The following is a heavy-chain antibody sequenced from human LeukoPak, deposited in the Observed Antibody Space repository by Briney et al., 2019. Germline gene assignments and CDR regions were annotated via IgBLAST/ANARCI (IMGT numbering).Heavy chain of an antibody. CDR3: ARDHYYYDSSGQAY. CDR1: GVTFCRYS. D-gene: IGHD3-22*01. CDR2: ISSSNSYI. V-gene: IGHV3-21*01. J-gene: IGHJ4*02. Sequence: GGTLRLSCAASGVTFCRYSMNWVRQAPGKGLEGGSSISSSNSYIYYADSVKGRFTISRDNAKNSLYLQMNSLRAEDTAVYYCARDHYYYDSSGQAYWGQGTLVTVSS.